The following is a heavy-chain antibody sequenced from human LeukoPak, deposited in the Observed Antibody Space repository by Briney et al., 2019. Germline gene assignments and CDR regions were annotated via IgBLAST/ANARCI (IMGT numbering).Heavy chain of an antibody. CDR3: AREGDGYGYFDY. J-gene: IGHJ4*02. D-gene: IGHD3-22*01. CDR2: IIPIFGTA. Sequence: ASVKVSCKASGGTFSSYAISWVRQAPGQGLEWMGEIIPIFGTANYAQKFQGRVTITADKSTSTAYMELSSLRSEDTAVYYCAREGDGYGYFDYWGQGTLVTVSS. CDR1: GGTFSSYA. V-gene: IGHV1-69*06.